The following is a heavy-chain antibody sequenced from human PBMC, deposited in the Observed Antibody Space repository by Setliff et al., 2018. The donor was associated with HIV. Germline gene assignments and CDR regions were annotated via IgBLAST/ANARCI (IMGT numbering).Heavy chain of an antibody. CDR3: ARDFLGDGYMDV. V-gene: IGHV3-23*01. D-gene: IGHD3-16*01. CDR2: ISGSGDST. CDR1: GFTFSSFA. Sequence: SGGSLRLSCAASGFTFSSFAMTWVRQAPGKGLEWVSGISGSGDSTYHADSVKGRFTISRDNAKNSLYLQMNSLRAEDTAVYYCARDFLGDGYMDVWGKGTTVTVSS. J-gene: IGHJ6*03.